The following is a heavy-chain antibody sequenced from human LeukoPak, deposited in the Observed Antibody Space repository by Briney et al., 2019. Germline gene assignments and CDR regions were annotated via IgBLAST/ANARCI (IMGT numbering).Heavy chain of an antibody. Sequence: GGSLRLSCAASGFTFSDYYMSWIRQAPGKGLEWVSYISSSGSTIYYADSVKGRFTISRDNAKNSLYLQMNSLRAEDTAVYYCASQFYSYGSGNLGHWGQGTLVTVSS. CDR1: GFTFSDYY. D-gene: IGHD5-18*01. J-gene: IGHJ4*02. CDR2: ISSSGSTI. V-gene: IGHV3-11*01. CDR3: ASQFYSYGSGNLGH.